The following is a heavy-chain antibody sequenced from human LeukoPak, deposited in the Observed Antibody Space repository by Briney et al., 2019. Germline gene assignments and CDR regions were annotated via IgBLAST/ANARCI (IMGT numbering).Heavy chain of an antibody. D-gene: IGHD2-2*01. CDR1: GYTFTSYG. V-gene: IGHV1-18*01. CDR2: ISAYNGNT. Sequence: GASVKVSCKASGYTFTSYGISWVRQAPGQGLEWMGWISAYNGNTNYAQKLQGRVTMTTDTSTSTAYMELRSLRSDDTAVYYCARVIVVPAATEVGSGFDYWGQGTLVTVSS. J-gene: IGHJ4*02. CDR3: ARVIVVPAATEVGSGFDY.